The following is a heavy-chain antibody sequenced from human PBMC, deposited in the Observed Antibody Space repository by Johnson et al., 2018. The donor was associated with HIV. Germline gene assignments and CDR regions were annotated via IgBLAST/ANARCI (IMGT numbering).Heavy chain of an antibody. J-gene: IGHJ3*02. CDR1: GFTFGSYG. Sequence: QMQLVESGGGVVQPGRSLRLSCAASGFTFGSYGIHWVRQAPGKGLEWVAVISYDGSNKYYADSVKGRFTISRDNSKNTLYLQMNSLRAEDTAVYYCAKDSPWGWGAFDIWGQGTMVTVSS. CDR2: ISYDGSNK. CDR3: AKDSPWGWGAFDI. V-gene: IGHV3-30*18. D-gene: IGHD3-16*01.